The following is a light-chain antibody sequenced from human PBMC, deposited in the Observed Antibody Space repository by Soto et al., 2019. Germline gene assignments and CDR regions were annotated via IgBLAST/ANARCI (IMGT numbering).Light chain of an antibody. V-gene: IGLV6-57*04. J-gene: IGLJ2*01. CDR2: EDN. CDR1: SGSIASNY. Sequence: NFMLTQPHSVSESPGKTVTISCTRSSGSIASNYVQWYQQRPGSAPTTAIYEDNQRPSGVPDRFSGSIDSSSNSASLTISGLKTEDEADYCCQSYDSSNVVFGGGTKLTV. CDR3: QSYDSSNVV.